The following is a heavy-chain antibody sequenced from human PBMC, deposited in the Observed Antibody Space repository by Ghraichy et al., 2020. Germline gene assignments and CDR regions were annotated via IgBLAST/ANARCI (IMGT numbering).Heavy chain of an antibody. J-gene: IGHJ3*02. CDR2: IYWNDDK. V-gene: IGHV2-5*01. CDR1: GFSLSTSGVG. D-gene: IGHD3-22*01. CDR3: AHRHSTYYYDSSGGGAFDI. Sequence: SGPTLVKPTQTLTLTCTFSGFSLSTSGVGVGWIRQPPGKALEWLALIYWNDDKHYSPSLKSRLTITKDTSKNQVVLTMTNMDPVDTATYYCAHRHSTYYYDSSGGGAFDIWGQGTMVTFSS.